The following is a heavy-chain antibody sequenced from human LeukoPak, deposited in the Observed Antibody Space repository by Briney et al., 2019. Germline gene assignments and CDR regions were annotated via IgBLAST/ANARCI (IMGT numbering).Heavy chain of an antibody. CDR2: IYYSGST. V-gene: IGHV4-59*08. J-gene: IGHJ4*02. CDR1: GGSISSYY. CDR3: ASTDWNYAR. D-gene: IGHD1-7*01. Sequence: SETLYLTCTVSGGSISSYYWSWMRQSPGKGLEWIGYIYYSGSTNYNPSLKSRVTISLDTSKNQFSLQLGSVTAADTAVYYCASTDWNYARWGQGILVTVSS.